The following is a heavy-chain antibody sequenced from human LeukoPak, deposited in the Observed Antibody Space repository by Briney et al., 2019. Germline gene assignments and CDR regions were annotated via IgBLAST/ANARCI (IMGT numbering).Heavy chain of an antibody. CDR3: ARDLSYSLEY. Sequence: GGSLRLSCVASGFTLDDYALHWVRQAPGKGLEWISLISGDGDNTYYANSVKGRFTISRDNAKNTLYLQMNSLRAEDTAVYYCARDLSYSLEYWGQGTLVTVSS. CDR2: ISGDGDNT. J-gene: IGHJ4*02. D-gene: IGHD3-10*01. CDR1: GFTLDDYA. V-gene: IGHV3-43*02.